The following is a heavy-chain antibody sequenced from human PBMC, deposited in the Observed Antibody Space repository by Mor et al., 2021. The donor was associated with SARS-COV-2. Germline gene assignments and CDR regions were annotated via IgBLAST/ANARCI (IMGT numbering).Heavy chain of an antibody. V-gene: IGHV3-30-3*01. CDR2: ISYDGSNK. CDR3: ARSSGAYYDILTRSDA. D-gene: IGHD3-9*01. CDR1: SSYA. Sequence: SSYAMHWVRQAPGKGLEWVAVISYDGSNKYYADSVKGRFTISRDNSKNTLYLQMNSLRAEDTAVYYCARSSGAYYDILTRSDA. J-gene: IGHJ3*01.